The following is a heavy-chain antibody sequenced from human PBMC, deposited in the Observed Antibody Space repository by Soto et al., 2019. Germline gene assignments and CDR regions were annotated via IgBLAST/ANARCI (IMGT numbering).Heavy chain of an antibody. J-gene: IGHJ4*02. V-gene: IGHV3-72*01. CDR1: GFTFSDHY. Sequence: EVQLVESGGGLVQPGGSLRLSCAVSGFTFSDHYMDWVRQAPGKGLEWVGRIRNKPSRYTTEYAASVKGRFSISRDDSPIVLFLQMSSLKTEDTAIYYCARAYSTSWLGTNFDFWGLGTLVTVSS. D-gene: IGHD6-13*01. CDR2: IRNKPSRYTT. CDR3: ARAYSTSWLGTNFDF.